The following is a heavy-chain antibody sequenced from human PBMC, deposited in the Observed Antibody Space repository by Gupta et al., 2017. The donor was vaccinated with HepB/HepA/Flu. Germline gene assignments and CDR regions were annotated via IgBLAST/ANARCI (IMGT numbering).Heavy chain of an antibody. CDR1: GFTFSSYG. V-gene: IGHV3-33*01. Sequence: QVQLVESGGGVVQPGRSLRLSCAASGFTFSSYGIHWVRQAPGKGLEWVAVIWYDRSNKYYADSVKGRFTISRDNSKNTLYLQMNSLRAEDTAVYYCARDEELSEYYFDYWGQGTLVTVSS. J-gene: IGHJ4*02. D-gene: IGHD1-26*01. CDR3: ARDEELSEYYFDY. CDR2: IWYDRSNK.